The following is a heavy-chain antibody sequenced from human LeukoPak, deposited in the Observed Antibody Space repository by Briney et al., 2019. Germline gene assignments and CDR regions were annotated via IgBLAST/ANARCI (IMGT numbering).Heavy chain of an antibody. CDR1: GFTFSSYA. V-gene: IGHV3-30-3*01. CDR2: ISYDGSNK. Sequence: GGSLRLSCAASGFTFSSYAMHWVRQAPGKGLEWVAVISYDGSNKYYADSVKGRFTISRDNAKNSLYLQMNSLRAEDTAVYYCARGGLGYIVVVTAHNDYWGQGTLVTVSS. CDR3: ARGGLGYIVVVTAHNDY. J-gene: IGHJ4*02. D-gene: IGHD2-21*02.